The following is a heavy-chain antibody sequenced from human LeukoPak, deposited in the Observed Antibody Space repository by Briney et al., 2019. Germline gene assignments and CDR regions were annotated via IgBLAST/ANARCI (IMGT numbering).Heavy chain of an antibody. V-gene: IGHV1-69*13. CDR2: IIPIFGTA. Sequence: ASVKVSCKASGGTFSSYAISWVRQAPGQGLEWMGGIIPIFGTANYAQKFQGRVTITADESTSTAHMELSSLRSEDTAVYYCARDSSRGYSGYESDYWGQGTLVTVSS. J-gene: IGHJ4*02. CDR1: GGTFSSYA. D-gene: IGHD5-12*01. CDR3: ARDSSRGYSGYESDY.